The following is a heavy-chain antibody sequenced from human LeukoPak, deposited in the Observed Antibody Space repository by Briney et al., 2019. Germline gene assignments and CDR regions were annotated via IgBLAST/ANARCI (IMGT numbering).Heavy chain of an antibody. Sequence: PSETLSLTCTVSGGSISSSSYYWGWIRQPPGKGLEWMGRIYYRGSTYYNPSLKSRVTISVDTSKNQFSLTLSSVTAADTAVYYCARAYSSSLLLPNYYYYYYMDVWGKGTTVTVSS. CDR3: ARAYSSSLLLPNYYYYYYMDV. D-gene: IGHD6-6*01. CDR2: IYYRGST. J-gene: IGHJ6*03. CDR1: GGSISSSSYY. V-gene: IGHV4-39*01.